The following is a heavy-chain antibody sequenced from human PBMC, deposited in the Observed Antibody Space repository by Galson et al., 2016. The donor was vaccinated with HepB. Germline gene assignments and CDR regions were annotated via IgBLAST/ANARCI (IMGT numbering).Heavy chain of an antibody. J-gene: IGHJ4*02. CDR2: IMPHDGFT. D-gene: IGHD1-26*01. CDR1: GYTFTTFY. CDR3: ARDGHKWDFDY. V-gene: IGHV1-46*01. Sequence: SVKVSCKASGYTFTTFYVHWVRQAPGQGLEWIGRIMPHDGFTIYAQNFQGRVTVTGDASTSTVYMELSSLISEDTAVYYCARDGHKWDFDYWGQGSLVTVSS.